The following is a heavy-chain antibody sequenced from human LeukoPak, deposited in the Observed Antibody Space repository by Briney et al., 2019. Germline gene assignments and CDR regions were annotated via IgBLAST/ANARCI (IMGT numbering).Heavy chain of an antibody. D-gene: IGHD3-3*01. V-gene: IGHV3-9*01. CDR1: GFTFDDYA. CDR3: ARAESYYDFWSGYSYYYYYYYMDV. Sequence: GGSLRLSCAASGFTFDDYAMHWVRQAPGKGLEWVSGISWNSSSIGYADSVKGRFTISRDNAKNSLYLQMNSLRAEDTAVYYCARAESYYDFWSGYSYYYYYYYMDVWGKGTTVTVSS. J-gene: IGHJ6*03. CDR2: ISWNSSSI.